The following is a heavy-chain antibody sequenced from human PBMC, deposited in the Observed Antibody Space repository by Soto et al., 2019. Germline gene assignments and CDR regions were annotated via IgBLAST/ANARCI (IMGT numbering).Heavy chain of an antibody. CDR1: GFTFSNAW. V-gene: IGHV3-15*01. D-gene: IGHD1-20*01. J-gene: IGHJ4*02. Sequence: EVQLVESGGGLVKPGGSLGLSCAASGFTFSNAWMSWVRQAPGKGLEWVGRIKSKTDGGTTDYAAPVKGRFTISRDDSKNTLYLQMNSLKTEDTAVYYCTTDYNWDYYFDYWGQGTLVTVSS. CDR2: IKSKTDGGTT. CDR3: TTDYNWDYYFDY.